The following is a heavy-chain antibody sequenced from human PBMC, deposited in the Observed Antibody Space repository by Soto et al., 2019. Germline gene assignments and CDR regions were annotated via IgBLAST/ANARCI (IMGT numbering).Heavy chain of an antibody. CDR3: XXXXXXXXTVFDP. J-gene: IGHJ5*02. CDR1: GGSISSGGYY. Sequence: QVQLQESGPGLVKPSQTLSLTCTVSGGSISSGGYYWSWIRQHPGKGLEWIGYIYYSGSTHYNPSLTSRVTLSVDTSKNQFSLXXXXXXXXXXXXXXXXXXXXXXTVFDPWGQGTLVTV. V-gene: IGHV4-31*03. CDR2: IYYSGST.